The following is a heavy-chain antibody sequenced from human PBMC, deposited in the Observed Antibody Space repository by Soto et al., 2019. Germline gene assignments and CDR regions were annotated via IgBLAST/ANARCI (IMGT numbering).Heavy chain of an antibody. Sequence: ASVKVSCKASGYTFTSYDIYWVRQATGQGLEWMGWMNPNTGNSGYAQRFQGRVTMTSDTSISTAHMELSSLRSEDTAVYYCARRAETNGWNGFGADKYYFDFWGQGTLVTVSS. CDR2: MNPNTGNS. CDR1: GYTFTSYD. J-gene: IGHJ4*02. CDR3: ARRAETNGWNGFGADKYYFDF. V-gene: IGHV1-8*01. D-gene: IGHD1-1*01.